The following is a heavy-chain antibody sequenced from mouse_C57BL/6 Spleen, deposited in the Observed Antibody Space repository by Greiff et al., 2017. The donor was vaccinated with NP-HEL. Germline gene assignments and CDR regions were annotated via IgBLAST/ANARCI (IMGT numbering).Heavy chain of an antibody. CDR2: IRNKANGYTT. CDR3: ARYEGLRLYYAMDY. V-gene: IGHV7-3*01. Sequence: EVKLMESGGGLVQPGGSLSLSCAASGFTFTDYYMSWVRQPPGKALEWLGFIRNKANGYTTEYSASVKGRFTISRDNSQSILYLQMNALRAEDSATYYCARYEGLRLYYAMDYWGQGTSVTVSS. CDR1: GFTFTDYY. J-gene: IGHJ4*01. D-gene: IGHD2-4*01.